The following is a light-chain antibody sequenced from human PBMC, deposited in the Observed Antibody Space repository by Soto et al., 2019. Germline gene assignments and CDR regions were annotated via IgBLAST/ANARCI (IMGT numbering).Light chain of an antibody. CDR2: GAS. CDR1: QSVSSSC. Sequence: EIVFTQSPGTLSLSPGERATLSCRASQSVSSSCLAWYQQKPGQAPRLLISGASSRATGIPDRFSGSGSGTDFTLTISRLEPEDFAVYYCHQYGSSPWTFGQGTKVDIK. V-gene: IGKV3-20*01. CDR3: HQYGSSPWT. J-gene: IGKJ1*01.